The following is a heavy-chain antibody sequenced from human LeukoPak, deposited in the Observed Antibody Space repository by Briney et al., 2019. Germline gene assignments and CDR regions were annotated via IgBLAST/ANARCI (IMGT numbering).Heavy chain of an antibody. CDR3: ARGDGSGSYYPYYDF. J-gene: IGHJ4*02. D-gene: IGHD3-10*01. Sequence: SETLSLTCAVSGGSFSGYYWTWIRQPPGKGLEWIGEINHGGSTNYNPSLKSRVTISVDTSKNQFSLKLRSVSAADTAVYYCARGDGSGSYYPYYDFWGQGTLVTVSS. CDR1: GGSFSGYY. V-gene: IGHV4-34*01. CDR2: INHGGST.